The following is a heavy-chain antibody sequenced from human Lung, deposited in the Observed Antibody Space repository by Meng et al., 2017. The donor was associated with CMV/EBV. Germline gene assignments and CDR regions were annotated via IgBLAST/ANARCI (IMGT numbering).Heavy chain of an antibody. CDR3: ARHQNGGTYPLDY. D-gene: IGHD3-16*02. V-gene: IGHV4-59*08. CDR1: GGSISTYY. J-gene: IGHJ4*02. Sequence: VLLQGAGPGLVNPSETLSLTFAVSGGSISTYYWGLIRQPPGKGLEWIGNNYYSGSTNYNPSLASRVTISVDSSKNQFSLKLSSVTAADTAVYYCARHQNGGTYPLDYWGQGTLVTVSS. CDR2: NYYSGST.